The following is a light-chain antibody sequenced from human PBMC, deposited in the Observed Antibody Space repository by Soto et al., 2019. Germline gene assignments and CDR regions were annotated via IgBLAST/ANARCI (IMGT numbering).Light chain of an antibody. J-gene: IGKJ2*01. CDR1: QSVSSS. CDR2: GAS. CDR3: QQYNYWPQT. Sequence: EIVMTQSPATLSVSPGERGALSCRASQSVSSSVAWYQQRPGQAPRLLIYGASTRATGIPARFSGSGSGTECILTVSSLKSEDFAVYYCQQYNYWPQTFGQGNKLEIK. V-gene: IGKV3-15*01.